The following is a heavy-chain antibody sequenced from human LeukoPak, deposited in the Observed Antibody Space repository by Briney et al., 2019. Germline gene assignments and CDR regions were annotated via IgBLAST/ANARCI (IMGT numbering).Heavy chain of an antibody. CDR1: GYSISSGYY. J-gene: IGHJ4*02. CDR2: IYHSGST. D-gene: IGHD3-10*01. Sequence: PSETLSLTCTVSGYSISSGYYWGWIRQPPGKGLEWIGSIYHSGSTYYNPSLKSRVTISVDTSKNQFSLKLSSVTAADTAVYYCARGGSITMVHLDYWGQGTLVTVSS. CDR3: ARGGSITMVHLDY. V-gene: IGHV4-38-2*02.